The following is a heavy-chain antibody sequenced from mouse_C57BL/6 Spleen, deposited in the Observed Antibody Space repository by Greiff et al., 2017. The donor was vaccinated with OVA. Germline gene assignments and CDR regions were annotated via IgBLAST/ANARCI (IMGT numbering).Heavy chain of an antibody. CDR2: ISYDGSN. CDR1: GYSITSGYY. J-gene: IGHJ2*01. D-gene: IGHD1-1*01. Sequence: VQLQESGPGLVKPSQSLSLTCSVTGYSITSGYYWNWIRQFPGNKLEWMGYISYDGSNNYNPSLKNRISITRDTSKNQFFLKLNSVTTEDTATYYCASRGYYGSSSYFDYWGQGTTLTVSS. V-gene: IGHV3-6*01. CDR3: ASRGYYGSSSYFDY.